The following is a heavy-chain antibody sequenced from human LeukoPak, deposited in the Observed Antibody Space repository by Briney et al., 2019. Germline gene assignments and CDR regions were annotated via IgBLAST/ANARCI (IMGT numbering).Heavy chain of an antibody. V-gene: IGHV3-21*01. CDR2: ISSSSSYI. CDR3: ARARSAMVRGVIIEPEADYYYYYMDV. CDR1: GFTFSSYS. Sequence: PGGSLRLSCAASGFTFSSYSMNWVRQAPGKGLEWVSSISSSSSYIYYADSVKGRFTISRDNAKNSLYLQMNSLRAEDTAVYYCARARSAMVRGVIIEPEADYYYYYMDVWGKGTTVTVSS. D-gene: IGHD3-10*01. J-gene: IGHJ6*03.